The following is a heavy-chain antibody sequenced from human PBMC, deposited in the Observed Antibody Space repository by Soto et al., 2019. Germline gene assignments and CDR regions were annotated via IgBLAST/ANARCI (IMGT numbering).Heavy chain of an antibody. V-gene: IGHV1-69*12. D-gene: IGHD3-22*01. CDR2: IIPIFGTA. J-gene: IGHJ5*02. Sequence: QVQLVQSGAEVKKPGSSVKVSCKASGGTFSSYAINWVRQAPGQGLEWMGGIIPIFGTANHAQRFQGRVTITADESTSTAYMELSSLRSEDTAVYCCARDRGPSSGYYPYWFDPWGQGTLVTVSS. CDR1: GGTFSSYA. CDR3: ARDRGPSSGYYPYWFDP.